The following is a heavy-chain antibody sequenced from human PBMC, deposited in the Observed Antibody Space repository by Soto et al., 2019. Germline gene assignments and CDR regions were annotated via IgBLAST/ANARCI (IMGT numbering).Heavy chain of an antibody. D-gene: IGHD3-10*01. V-gene: IGHV1-8*01. CDR2: MNPNSGNT. CDR1: GYTFTSYD. J-gene: IGHJ6*02. Sequence: ASVKVSCKASGYTFTSYDINWVRQATGQGLEWMGWMNPNSGNTGYAQKFQGRVTMTRNTSISTAYMELSSLRSEDTAVYYCARGGSLWFGELSAYYYGMDVWGQGTTVTVSS. CDR3: ARGGSLWFGELSAYYYGMDV.